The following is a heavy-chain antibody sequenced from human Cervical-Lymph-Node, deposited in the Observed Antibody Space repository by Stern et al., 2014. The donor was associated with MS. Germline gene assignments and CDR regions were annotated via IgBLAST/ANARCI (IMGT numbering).Heavy chain of an antibody. CDR2: IYPVDSDT. V-gene: IGHV5-51*01. J-gene: IGHJ5*02. Sequence: VQLGQSGAEVKKPGESLKISCKTSGYKFTNQWIAWVRQMPGKGLEFMGIIYPVDSDTRYNPSFQGQVIISTDKSINTAYLQWSSLKAADTAMYYCATHPVGPWGQGTLVTVSS. CDR1: GYKFTNQW. CDR3: ATHPVGP.